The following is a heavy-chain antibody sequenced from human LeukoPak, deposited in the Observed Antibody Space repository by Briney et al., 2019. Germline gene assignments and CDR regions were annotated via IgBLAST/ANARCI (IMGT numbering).Heavy chain of an antibody. CDR2: LSAAGRTI. Sequence: GGSLRLSCAASGFALTSYSMNWVRQAPGKGLEWISYLSAAGRTIYYADSVQGRFSISRDTAKNTVSLQMGSLRADDTAVYYCARGGYTYGLDSWGQGVLVVVS. CDR3: ARGGYTYGLDS. J-gene: IGHJ4*02. D-gene: IGHD5-18*01. V-gene: IGHV3-48*01. CDR1: GFALTSYS.